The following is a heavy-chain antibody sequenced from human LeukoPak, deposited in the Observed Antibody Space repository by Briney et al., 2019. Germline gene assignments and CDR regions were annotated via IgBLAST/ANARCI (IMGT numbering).Heavy chain of an antibody. J-gene: IGHJ5*02. CDR3: ARDLGGYERRGGNWFDP. CDR2: IYYSGST. D-gene: IGHD5-12*01. Sequence: SETLSLTCTVSGGSVSSSTYYWGWIRQPPGKGLEWIGNIYYSGSTYYNPSLKSRVTISVDTSKNQFSLKLSSVTAADTAVYYCARDLGGYERRGGNWFDPWGQGTLVTVSS. CDR1: GGSVSSSTYY. V-gene: IGHV4-39*07.